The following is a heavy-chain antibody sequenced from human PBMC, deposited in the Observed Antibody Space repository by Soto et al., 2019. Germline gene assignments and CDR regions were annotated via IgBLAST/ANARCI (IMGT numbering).Heavy chain of an antibody. J-gene: IGHJ4*02. CDR2: GHHSGST. D-gene: IGHD1-1*01. Sequence: QVQLQQWGAGLLKPSETLSLTCAVYGGSFSGYYWSWIRQPPGKGLEWIGEGHHSGSTNYNPSLKGRVTISVDTSKNQFSLRLSSVTAADTAVYYCARGCKSPCNAGISFDNWGQGILVTVSS. CDR3: ARGCKSPCNAGISFDN. V-gene: IGHV4-34*01. CDR1: GGSFSGYY.